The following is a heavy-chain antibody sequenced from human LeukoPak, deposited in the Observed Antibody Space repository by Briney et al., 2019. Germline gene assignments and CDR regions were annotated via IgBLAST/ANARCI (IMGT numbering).Heavy chain of an antibody. J-gene: IGHJ4*02. CDR2: ISGSGGST. V-gene: IGHV3-23*01. CDR1: GFTFSSYA. D-gene: IGHD2-15*01. CDR3: ARDRSGGYGVDY. Sequence: GGSLRLSCAASGFTFSSYAMSWVRQAPGKGLEWVSAISGSGGSTYYADSVKGRFTISRDNSKNTLYLQMNSLRAEDTAVYYCARDRSGGYGVDYWGQGTLVTVSS.